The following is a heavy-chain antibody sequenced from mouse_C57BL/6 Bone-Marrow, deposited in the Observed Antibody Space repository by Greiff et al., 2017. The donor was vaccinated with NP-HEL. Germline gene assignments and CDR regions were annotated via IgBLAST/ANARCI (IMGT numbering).Heavy chain of an antibody. CDR3: ARGDYGSPFYAMDY. D-gene: IGHD1-1*01. J-gene: IGHJ4*01. V-gene: IGHV1-81*01. CDR1: GYTFTSYG. CDR2: IYPRSGNT. Sequence: QVHVKQSGAELARPGASVKLSCKASGYTFTSYGISWVKQRTGQGLEWIGEIYPRSGNTYYNEKFKGKATLTADKSSSTAYMELRSLTSEDSAVYFCARGDYGSPFYAMDYWGQGTSVTVSS.